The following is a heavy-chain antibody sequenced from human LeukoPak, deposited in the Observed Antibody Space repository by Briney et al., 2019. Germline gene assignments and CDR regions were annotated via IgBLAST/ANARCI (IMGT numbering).Heavy chain of an antibody. J-gene: IGHJ4*02. Sequence: GGSLRLSCAASGFTFSGCGMHWVRQAPGKGLEWVAFIWYDGRDKYYADSVKGQFTISRDNSKNTLYLQMNSLRADDTAVYYCAKDPYSYGPYSDSWGQGNLVTVSS. CDR2: IWYDGRDK. D-gene: IGHD5-18*01. V-gene: IGHV3-30*02. CDR3: AKDPYSYGPYSDS. CDR1: GFTFSGCG.